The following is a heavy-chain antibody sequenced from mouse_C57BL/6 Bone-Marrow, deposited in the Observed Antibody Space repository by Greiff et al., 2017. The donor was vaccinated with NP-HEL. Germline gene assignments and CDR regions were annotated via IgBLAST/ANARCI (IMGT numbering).Heavy chain of an antibody. D-gene: IGHD2-5*01. J-gene: IGHJ4*01. Sequence: QVQLQQPGAELVRPGTSVKLSCKASGYTFTSYWMHWVKQRPGQGLEWIGVIDPSDSYPNYNQKFKGKATLTVEPSSSTAYMQLSSLTSEDSAVYYCARRAPYYSNYDAMDDWGQGTSVTVAS. CDR2: IDPSDSYP. CDR3: ARRAPYYSNYDAMDD. V-gene: IGHV1-59*01. CDR1: GYTFTSYW.